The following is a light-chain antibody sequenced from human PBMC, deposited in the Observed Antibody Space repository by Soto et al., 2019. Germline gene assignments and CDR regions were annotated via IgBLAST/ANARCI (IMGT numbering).Light chain of an antibody. Sequence: EIVMTQSPGTLSLSPGETATLSCRASQSVSSNYVAWFHQKPGQAPRLLIYGASSRATGVPDRFSASGSGTDFTLTISSLEPEDFAVYYCQQRSNWPLFTFGPGTKVDIK. CDR3: QQRSNWPLFT. J-gene: IGKJ3*01. V-gene: IGKV3D-20*02. CDR2: GAS. CDR1: QSVSSNY.